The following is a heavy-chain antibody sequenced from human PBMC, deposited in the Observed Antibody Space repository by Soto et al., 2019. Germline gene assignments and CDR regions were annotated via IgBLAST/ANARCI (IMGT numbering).Heavy chain of an antibody. CDR3: ASCEAHCAADAFDI. J-gene: IGHJ3*02. V-gene: IGHV1-69*02. D-gene: IGHD2-21*02. CDR2: IIPILGIA. CDR1: GGTFSSYT. Sequence: ASVKVSCKASGGTFSSYTISWVRQAPGQGLEWMGRIIPILGIANYAQKFQGRVTITADKSTSTAYMELSSLRSEDTAVYYCASCEAHCAADAFDIWGQGTMVTVSS.